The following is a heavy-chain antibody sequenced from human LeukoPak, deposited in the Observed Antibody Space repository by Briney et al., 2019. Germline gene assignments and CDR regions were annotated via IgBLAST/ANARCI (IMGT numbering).Heavy chain of an antibody. Sequence: SVKVSCKASGGTFSSYAIRWVREAPGQGLEWMGGIIPIFGTANYAQKFQGRVTITTDESTSTAYMELSSLRSEDTAVYYCARDARYYYDSSGYYNFDYWGQGTLVTVSS. D-gene: IGHD3-22*01. CDR2: IIPIFGTA. J-gene: IGHJ4*02. CDR3: ARDARYYYDSSGYYNFDY. CDR1: GGTFSSYA. V-gene: IGHV1-69*05.